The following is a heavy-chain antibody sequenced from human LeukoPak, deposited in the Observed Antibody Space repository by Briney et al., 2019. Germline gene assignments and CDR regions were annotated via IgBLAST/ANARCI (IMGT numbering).Heavy chain of an antibody. D-gene: IGHD6-13*01. J-gene: IGHJ4*02. CDR1: GYTFTSYG. V-gene: IGHV1-18*01. CDR3: ARSAIGSSWYDEDYFDY. CDR2: ISAYNDNT. Sequence: ASVKVSCKASGYTFTSYGISWVRQAPGQGLEWMGWISAYNDNTNYAQKLQGRVTMTTDTSTSTAYMELRSLRSDDTAVYYCARSAIGSSWYDEDYFDYWGQGTLVTVSS.